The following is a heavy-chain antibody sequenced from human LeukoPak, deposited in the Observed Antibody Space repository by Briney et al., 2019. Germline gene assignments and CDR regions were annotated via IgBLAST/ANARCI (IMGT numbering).Heavy chain of an antibody. CDR2: IYPGDSDT. CDR3: ARRAFGYSYVAYYFDY. D-gene: IGHD5-18*01. J-gene: IGHJ4*02. CDR1: GYSFTNYW. V-gene: IGHV5-51*01. Sequence: GESLKISCTGSGYSFTNYWIVWVRQMPGKGLEWVGIIYPGDSDTRYSPSFQGQVTISADNSISTAYLQWRLKASDSAMYYCARRAFGYSYVAYYFDYWGQGTLVTVSS.